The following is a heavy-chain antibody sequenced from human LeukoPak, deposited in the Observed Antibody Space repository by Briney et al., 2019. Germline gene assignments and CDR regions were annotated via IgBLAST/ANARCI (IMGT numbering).Heavy chain of an antibody. CDR3: ARESSLTGAYFDW. CDR2: IWYDGTNK. J-gene: IGHJ4*02. D-gene: IGHD3-10*01. Sequence: PGGSLRLSCAASGFTLSNYGMPWVRQAPGKGLEWVAVIWYDGTNKQYVDSVKGRFTISRDNSENTLYLQMNSLRDEDTAVYYCARESSLTGAYFDWWGQGTLVTVSS. V-gene: IGHV3-33*01. CDR1: GFTLSNYG.